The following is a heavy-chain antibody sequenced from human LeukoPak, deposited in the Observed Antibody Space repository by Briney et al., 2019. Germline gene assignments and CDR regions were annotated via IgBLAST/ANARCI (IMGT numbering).Heavy chain of an antibody. D-gene: IGHD2-2*01. CDR2: IYYSGST. Sequence: PSETLSLTCTVSGGSISSGDYYWSWIRQPPGKGLEWIGYIYYSGSTYYNPSLKSRVTISVDTSKNQFSLKLSSVTAADTAVYYCARGSGYCSSTSCLGFDPWGQGTLVTVSS. V-gene: IGHV4-30-4*08. CDR1: GGSISSGDYY. J-gene: IGHJ5*02. CDR3: ARGSGYCSSTSCLGFDP.